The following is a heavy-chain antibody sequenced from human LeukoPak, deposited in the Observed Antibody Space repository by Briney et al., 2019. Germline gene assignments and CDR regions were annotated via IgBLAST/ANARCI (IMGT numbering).Heavy chain of an antibody. D-gene: IGHD4-17*01. J-gene: IGHJ6*02. CDR1: GGTFSSYA. V-gene: IGHV1-69*04. Sequence: SVTVSCKASGGTFSSYAISWVRQAPGQGLEWMGRIIPILGIANYAQKFQGRVTITADKSTSTAYMELSSLRSEDTAVYYCARGPRLSATVTTLDYYYYGMDVWGQGTTVTVSS. CDR2: IIPILGIA. CDR3: ARGPRLSATVTTLDYYYYGMDV.